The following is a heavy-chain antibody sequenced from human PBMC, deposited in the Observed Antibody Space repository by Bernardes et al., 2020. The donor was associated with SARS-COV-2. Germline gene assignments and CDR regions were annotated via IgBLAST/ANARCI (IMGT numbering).Heavy chain of an antibody. D-gene: IGHD6-25*01. J-gene: IGHJ3*02. CDR3: ARRSGFDAFDI. CDR1: GGSISSYY. Sequence: SETLSLTCTVSGGSISSYYWSWIRQPPGKGLEWIGYIYYSGSTNYNPSLKSRVTISVDTSKNQFSLKLSSVTAADTAVYYCARRSGFDAFDIWGQGTMVTVSS. CDR2: IYYSGST. V-gene: IGHV4-59*01.